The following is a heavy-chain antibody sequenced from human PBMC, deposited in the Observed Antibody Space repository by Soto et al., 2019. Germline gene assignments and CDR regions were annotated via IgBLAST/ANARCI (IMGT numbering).Heavy chain of an antibody. J-gene: IGHJ4*02. V-gene: IGHV4-31*03. CDR2: IYYSGST. CDR1: GGSISSGGYY. CDR3: ARVGMTLAAAGTDYFDY. D-gene: IGHD6-13*01. Sequence: SETLSLTCTVSGGSISSGGYYWSWIRQHPGKGLEWIGYIYYSGSTYYNPSLKSRVTISVDTSKNQFSLKLSSVTAADTAVYYCARVGMTLAAAGTDYFDYWGQGTLVTVSS.